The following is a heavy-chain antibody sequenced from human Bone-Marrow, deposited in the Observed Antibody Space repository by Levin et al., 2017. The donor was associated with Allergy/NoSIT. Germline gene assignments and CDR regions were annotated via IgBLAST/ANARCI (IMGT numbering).Heavy chain of an antibody. CDR1: GFTFGDYG. CDR2: ISWNSDII. CDR3: ARDLSSVTTGYLSY. J-gene: IGHJ4*02. Sequence: GGSLRLSCAASGFTFGDYGLHWVRQLPGKGLEWISGISWNSDIIDYADSVRGRFTVSRDNARSSLYLQMNSLTADDTAFYYCARDLSSVTTGYLSYWGQGALVTVSS. D-gene: IGHD1-1*01. V-gene: IGHV3-9*01.